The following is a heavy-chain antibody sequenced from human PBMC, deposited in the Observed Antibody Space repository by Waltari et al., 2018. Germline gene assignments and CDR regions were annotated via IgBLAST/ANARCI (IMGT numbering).Heavy chain of an antibody. V-gene: IGHV1-69*08. D-gene: IGHD5-18*01. J-gene: IGHJ4*02. CDR1: GGNFSSYT. CDR2: IIPILGIA. CDR3: ARDVDTAMVTEGFDY. Sequence: QVQLVQSGAEVKKPGSSVKVSCKASGGNFSSYTISWVRQAPGQGLEWMGRIIPILGIANYAQKFQGRVTITADKSTSTAYMELSSLRSEDTAVYYCARDVDTAMVTEGFDYWGQGTLVTVSS.